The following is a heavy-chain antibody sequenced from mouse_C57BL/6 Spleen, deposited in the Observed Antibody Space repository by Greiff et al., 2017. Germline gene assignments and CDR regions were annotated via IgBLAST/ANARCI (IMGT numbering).Heavy chain of an antibody. CDR3: ARDYSNPDD. Sequence: QVQLQQPGAELVKPWASVKLSCTASGYTFTSYWMHWVKQRPGQGLEWIGMIHPNSGSTNYNEKFKSKATLTVDKSSSTAYMQLSILTSEDSAVYYCARDYSNPDDWGQGTTLTVSS. CDR2: IHPNSGST. D-gene: IGHD2-5*01. J-gene: IGHJ2*01. CDR1: GYTFTSYW. V-gene: IGHV1-64*01.